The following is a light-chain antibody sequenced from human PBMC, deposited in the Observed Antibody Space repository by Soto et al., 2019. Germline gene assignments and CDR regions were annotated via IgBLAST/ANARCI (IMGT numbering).Light chain of an antibody. Sequence: QSVLTQPPSAAGTPGQRVTISCSRRSSKIGSNTVNWHQQLPGTAPKLLIYSNNQRPSGVPDRFSGSKSGTSASLAISGLQSEDEADYYCAAWDDSLNGYVFGTGTKVTVL. CDR2: SNN. J-gene: IGLJ1*01. CDR1: SSKIGSNT. CDR3: AAWDDSLNGYV. V-gene: IGLV1-44*01.